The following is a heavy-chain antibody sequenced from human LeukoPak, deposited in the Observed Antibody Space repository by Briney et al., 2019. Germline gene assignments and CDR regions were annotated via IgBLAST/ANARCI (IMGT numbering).Heavy chain of an antibody. Sequence: GGSLRLSCAASGFTFSDYYLSWIRQAPGKGLEWVSYISSTGGGSYIDYADSVKGRFTISSNNATDSLYLQMNSLRAEDTAVSYCARHMANLISYYYYGMDVWGQGTTVTVSS. CDR2: ISSTGGGSYI. CDR1: GFTFSDYY. V-gene: IGHV3-11*01. CDR3: ARHMANLISYYYYGMDV. J-gene: IGHJ6*02. D-gene: IGHD2-15*01.